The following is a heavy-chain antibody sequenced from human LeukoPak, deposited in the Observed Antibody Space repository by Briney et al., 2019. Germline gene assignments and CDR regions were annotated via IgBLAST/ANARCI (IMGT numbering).Heavy chain of an antibody. CDR3: ARDKVQPGIAVAAHFDY. V-gene: IGHV3-48*03. D-gene: IGHD6-19*01. Sequence: GGSLRLSCAASGFTFSSYEMNWVRQAPGEGLEWVSYISSSGSTIYYADSVKGRFTISRDNAKNSLYLQMNSLRAEDTAVYYCARDKVQPGIAVAAHFDYWGQGTLVTVSS. CDR2: ISSSGSTI. CDR1: GFTFSSYE. J-gene: IGHJ4*02.